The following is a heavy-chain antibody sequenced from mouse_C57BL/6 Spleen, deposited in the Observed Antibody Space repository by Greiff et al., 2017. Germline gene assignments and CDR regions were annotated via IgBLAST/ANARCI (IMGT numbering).Heavy chain of an antibody. D-gene: IGHD1-1*01. J-gene: IGHJ2*01. CDR2: IYPGSGST. CDR3: ARDYYGSSYGGYFDY. Sequence: QVQLQQPGAELVKPGASVKMSCKASGYTFTSYWITWVKQRPGQGLGWIGDIYPGSGSTNYNEKFKSKATLTVDTSSSTAYMQLSSLTSEDSAVYYGARDYYGSSYGGYFDYWGQGTTLTVSS. CDR1: GYTFTSYW. V-gene: IGHV1-55*01.